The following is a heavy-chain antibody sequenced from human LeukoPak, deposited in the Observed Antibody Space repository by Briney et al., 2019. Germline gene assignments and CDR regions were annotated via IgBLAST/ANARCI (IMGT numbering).Heavy chain of an antibody. V-gene: IGHV4-59*05. CDR3: ARQGVLLWFGLVKEFDY. CDR2: IYYSGST. Sequence: PSETLSLTCTVSGGSISSYYWSWIRQPPGKGLEWIGSIYYSGSTYYNPSLKSRVTISVDTSKNQFSLKLSSVTAADTAVYYCARQGVLLWFGLVKEFDYWGQGTLVTVSS. CDR1: GGSISSYY. J-gene: IGHJ4*02. D-gene: IGHD3-10*01.